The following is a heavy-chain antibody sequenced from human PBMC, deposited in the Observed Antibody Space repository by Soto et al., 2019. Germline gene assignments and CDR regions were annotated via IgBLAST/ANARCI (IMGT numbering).Heavy chain of an antibody. J-gene: IGHJ4*02. Sequence: GGSLRLSCEVSGFTFTDYYMSLIRQAPGKGLEWLSYIVTNTDTNFTDSVKGRFTISRGNGKNSLSLQMNSLRDDDTAVYYCARDLVIVGATNLLLTIDSWGQGTPVTVSS. CDR2: IVTNTDT. D-gene: IGHD1-26*01. CDR3: ARDLVIVGATNLLLTIDS. CDR1: GFTFTDYY. V-gene: IGHV3-11*06.